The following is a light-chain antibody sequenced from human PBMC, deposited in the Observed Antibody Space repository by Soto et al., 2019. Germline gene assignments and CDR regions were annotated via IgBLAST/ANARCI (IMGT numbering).Light chain of an antibody. V-gene: IGKV1-5*03. J-gene: IGKJ1*01. CDR3: QHYNSYSEA. Sequence: DRQINQWPSTLSVSERDRVITTGRASRSLQTWLAWYQQKPGKVPKLLIYKASTLKSGVPSRFSGSGSGTEFTLTISSLQPDDFATYYCQHYNSYSEAFGQGTKVDIK. CDR2: KAS. CDR1: RSLQTW.